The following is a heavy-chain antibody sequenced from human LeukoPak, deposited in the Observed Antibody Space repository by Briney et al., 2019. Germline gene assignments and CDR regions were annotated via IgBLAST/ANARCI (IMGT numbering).Heavy chain of an antibody. Sequence: GGSLRLSCAASGFTFRTYNMNWVRQAPGKGLEWVSFISKTSTNIYYGGSVRGRFTIYRDNAKNSIHLQMSSLRAEDTAVYYCVRGDGDLFDYWGQGTLVSVSS. CDR3: VRGDGDLFDY. V-gene: IGHV3-21*06. CDR2: ISKTSTNI. J-gene: IGHJ4*02. D-gene: IGHD4-17*01. CDR1: GFTFRTYN.